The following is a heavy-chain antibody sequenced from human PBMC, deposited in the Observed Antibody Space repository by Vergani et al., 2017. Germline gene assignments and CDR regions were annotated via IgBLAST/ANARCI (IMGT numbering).Heavy chain of an antibody. Sequence: QVQLEESGPGLVKSSETLSLTCTVSGGSFNTYYWSLIRQSPGKGLEWIGYIYSTGSTNYNPSLNSRVTMSVDTSKNQFSLILRSVTAADTAVYFCARVMYRDEASTGYRLEGMDIWGQGTTVTISS. CDR2: IYSTGST. CDR1: GGSFNTYY. J-gene: IGHJ6*02. D-gene: IGHD3-16*02. V-gene: IGHV4-59*13. CDR3: ARVMYRDEASTGYRLEGMDI.